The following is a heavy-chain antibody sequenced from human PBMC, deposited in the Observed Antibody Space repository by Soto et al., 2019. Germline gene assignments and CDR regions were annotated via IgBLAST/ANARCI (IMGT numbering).Heavy chain of an antibody. CDR1: GFTFSTSA. CDR3: AKCYYYDTLDAFDI. J-gene: IGHJ3*02. D-gene: IGHD3-22*01. V-gene: IGHV3-23*01. Sequence: EVQLLESGEGLVQPGGSLRLSCAASGFTFSTSAMTWVRQAPGKGLEWVSVISSSGTSTYYADSVKGRFTISRDHSKNTLYLQMNSLRAEDTAVYYCAKCYYYDTLDAFDIWGQGTMVTVSS. CDR2: ISSSGTST.